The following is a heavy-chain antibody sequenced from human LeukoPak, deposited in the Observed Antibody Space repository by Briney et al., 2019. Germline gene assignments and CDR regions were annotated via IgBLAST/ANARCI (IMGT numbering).Heavy chain of an antibody. CDR3: ARDRSPGIAAAPDNAFDI. Sequence: GGSLRLSCAASGFTFSSYAMSWVRQAPGKGLEWVSAISGSGGSTYYADSVKGRFTISRDNSKNTLYLQMNSLRAEDTAVYYCARDRSPGIAAAPDNAFDIWGQGTMVTVSS. J-gene: IGHJ3*02. CDR2: ISGSGGST. V-gene: IGHV3-23*01. CDR1: GFTFSSYA. D-gene: IGHD6-13*01.